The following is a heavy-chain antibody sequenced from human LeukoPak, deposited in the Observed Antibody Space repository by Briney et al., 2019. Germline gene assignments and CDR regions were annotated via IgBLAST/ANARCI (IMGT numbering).Heavy chain of an antibody. CDR2: IYYSGST. V-gene: IGHV4-30-4*01. CDR1: GGSISSGDYY. D-gene: IGHD2-2*01. Sequence: PSETLSLTCTVSGGSISSGDYYWSWIRQPPGKGLEWIGYIYYSGSTYYNPSLKSRVTISVDTSKNQFSLKLSSVTAADTAVYYCARGYCSSTSCPPQSNWFDPWGQGTLVTVSS. CDR3: ARGYCSSTSCPPQSNWFDP. J-gene: IGHJ5*02.